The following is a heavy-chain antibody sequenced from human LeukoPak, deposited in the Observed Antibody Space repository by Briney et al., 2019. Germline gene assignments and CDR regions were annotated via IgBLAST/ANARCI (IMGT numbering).Heavy chain of an antibody. CDR2: IVVGSGNT. V-gene: IGHV1-58*02. CDR3: AADPRPRYCSGGSCYSMASFDL. Sequence: ASVKVSCKASGFTFTSSAMQWVRQARGQRLEWIGWIVVGSGNTNYAQKFQERVTITRDMSTSTAYMELSSLRSEDTAVYYSAADPRPRYCSGGSCYSMASFDLWGRGTLVTVSS. CDR1: GFTFTSSA. D-gene: IGHD2-15*01. J-gene: IGHJ2*01.